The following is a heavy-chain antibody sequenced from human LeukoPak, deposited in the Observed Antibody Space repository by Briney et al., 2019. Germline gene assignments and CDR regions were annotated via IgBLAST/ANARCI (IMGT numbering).Heavy chain of an antibody. D-gene: IGHD3-3*01. CDR3: ARLYYDFWSGYQTVSTWLDP. CDR1: GGSISSYY. V-gene: IGHV4-59*01. CDR2: IYYSGST. Sequence: KPSETLSLTCTVSGGSISSYYWSWIRQLPGKGLEWIGYIYYSGSTNYNPSLKSRVTISVDTSKNQFSLKLSSVTAADTAVYYCARLYYDFWSGYQTVSTWLDPWGQGTLVSVSS. J-gene: IGHJ5*02.